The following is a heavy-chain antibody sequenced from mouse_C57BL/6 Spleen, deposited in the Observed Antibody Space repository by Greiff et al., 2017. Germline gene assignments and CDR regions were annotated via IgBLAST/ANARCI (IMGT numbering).Heavy chain of an antibody. D-gene: IGHD1-1*01. J-gene: IGHJ1*03. CDR1: GYSFTDYN. V-gene: IGHV1-39*01. Sequence: VQLQQSGPELVKPGASVKISCKASGYSFTDYNMNWVKQSNGKSLEWIGVINPNYGTTSYNQKFKGKATLTVDQSSSTAYMQLNSLTSEDSAVYSGARGAIYCSSSPWYFDVWGTGTTVTVSS. CDR3: ARGAIYCSSSPWYFDV. CDR2: INPNYGTT.